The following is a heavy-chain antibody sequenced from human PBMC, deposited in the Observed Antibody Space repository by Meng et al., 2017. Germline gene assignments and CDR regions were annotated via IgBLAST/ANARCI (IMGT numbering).Heavy chain of an antibody. V-gene: IGHV1-69*01. J-gene: IGHJ4*02. Sequence: QVQLVQCGAVVKKPGSSVKVPCKASEGTFSSYAISWVRQAPGQGLEWMGGIIPIFGTANYAQKFQGRVTITADESTSTAYMELSSLRSEDTAVYYCARVKVYYRWLQLDYWGQGTLVTVSS. CDR1: EGTFSSYA. D-gene: IGHD5-24*01. CDR2: IIPIFGTA. CDR3: ARVKVYYRWLQLDY.